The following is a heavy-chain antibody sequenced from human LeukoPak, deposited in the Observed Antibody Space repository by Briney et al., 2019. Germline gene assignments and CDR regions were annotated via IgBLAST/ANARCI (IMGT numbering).Heavy chain of an antibody. V-gene: IGHV3-7*01. D-gene: IGHD2-2*01. Sequence: GGSLRLSCAASGFTFSSSWMTWVRQAPGKGLEWVANMNEDGTTKNYVDSVKGRFTISRDNAQNSLFLQINNLRAEDTAVYYCARDYASNALDIWGQGTMVTVS. CDR3: ARDYASNALDI. CDR1: GFTFSSSW. J-gene: IGHJ3*02. CDR2: MNEDGTTK.